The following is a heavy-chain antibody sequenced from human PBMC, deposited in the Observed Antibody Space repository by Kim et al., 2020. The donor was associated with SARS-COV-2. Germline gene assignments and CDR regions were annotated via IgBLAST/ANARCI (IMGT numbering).Heavy chain of an antibody. Sequence: GGSLRLSCAASGFTFSSYAMHWVRQAPGKGLEWVAVISYDGSNKYYADSVKGRFTISRDNSKNTLYLQMNSVRAEDTAVYYCARDWASFDYWGQGTLVTVSS. CDR3: ARDWASFDY. CDR2: ISYDGSNK. CDR1: GFTFSSYA. D-gene: IGHD3-16*01. V-gene: IGHV3-30*04. J-gene: IGHJ4*02.